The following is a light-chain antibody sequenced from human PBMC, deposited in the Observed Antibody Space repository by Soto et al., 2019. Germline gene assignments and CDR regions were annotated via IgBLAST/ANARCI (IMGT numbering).Light chain of an antibody. CDR1: QSVNSN. CDR2: VAS. CDR3: QQYNVWPLT. J-gene: IGKJ4*01. Sequence: EIVMTQSPVTRSVSPGDRATLSCRASQSVNSNLAWYQQKPGQTPKLLIYVASTRATGIPARFSGSGSGTEFTLTISSLQSEHFAVYYCQQYNVWPLTFGGGTKVEFK. V-gene: IGKV3-15*01.